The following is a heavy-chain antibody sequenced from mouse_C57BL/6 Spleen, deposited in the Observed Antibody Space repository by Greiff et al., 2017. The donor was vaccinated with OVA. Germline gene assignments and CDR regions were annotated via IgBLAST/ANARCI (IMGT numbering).Heavy chain of an antibody. D-gene: IGHD1-1*01. J-gene: IGHJ3*01. Sequence: VQLQQPGAELVKPGASVKLSCKASGYTFTSYWMHWVKQRPGQGLEWIGMIHPNSGSTNYNEKFKSKATLTVDKSSSPAYMQLSSLTSEDSAVDYCARTITYGSNYVLFAYWGQGTLVTVSA. CDR1: GYTFTSYW. CDR3: ARTITYGSNYVLFAY. V-gene: IGHV1-64*01. CDR2: IHPNSGST.